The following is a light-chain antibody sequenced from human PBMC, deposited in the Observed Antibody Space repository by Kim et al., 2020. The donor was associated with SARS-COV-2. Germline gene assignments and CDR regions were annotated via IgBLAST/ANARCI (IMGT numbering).Light chain of an antibody. CDR2: YDS. Sequence: GKTATITCGGDNIGSKSVHWYQQRPGQTPVLVIYYDSDRPSGIPERFSGSNSGNTATLTISRVEAGDEADYYCQVWDSNSNNRLIFGGGTKLTVL. CDR1: NIGSKS. J-gene: IGLJ2*01. V-gene: IGLV3-21*01. CDR3: QVWDSNSNNRLI.